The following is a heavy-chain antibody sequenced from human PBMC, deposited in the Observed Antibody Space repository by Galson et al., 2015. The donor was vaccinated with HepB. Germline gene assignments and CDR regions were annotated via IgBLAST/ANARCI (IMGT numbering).Heavy chain of an antibody. CDR1: GYTFTSYA. J-gene: IGHJ5*02. CDR2: ISAYNGNT. Sequence: SVKVSCKASGYTFTSYAISWVRQAPGQGLEWLGWISAYNGNTDYAQKFQGRVTMTTDTSTSTAYMEVRSLRSDYTAVYYCARVGRRGIGKVGTTGMLFDPWGQGTLVTVSS. D-gene: IGHD1-26*01. V-gene: IGHV1-18*01. CDR3: ARVGRRGIGKVGTTGMLFDP.